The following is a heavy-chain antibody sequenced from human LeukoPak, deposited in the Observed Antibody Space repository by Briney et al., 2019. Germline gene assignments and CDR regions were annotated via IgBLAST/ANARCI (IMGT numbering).Heavy chain of an antibody. J-gene: IGHJ4*02. CDR3: ARDEDY. CDR1: GFTFSSYW. Sequence: VGSLRLSCEASGFTFSSYWMSWVRQAPGKGLEWVANIKQDGSEKYYVDSVKGRFTISRDDAKNSLHLQMNSLRAEDTAVYYCARDEDYWGQGTLVTVSS. V-gene: IGHV3-7*01. CDR2: IKQDGSEK.